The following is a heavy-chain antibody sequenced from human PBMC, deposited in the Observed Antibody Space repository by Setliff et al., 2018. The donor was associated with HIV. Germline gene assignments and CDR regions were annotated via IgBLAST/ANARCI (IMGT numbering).Heavy chain of an antibody. V-gene: IGHV4-39*01. CDR3: ARTRGYTYGYIDS. D-gene: IGHD5-18*01. CDR2: FHYGGTP. J-gene: IGHJ4*02. Sequence: PSETLSLTCAVSGDSVSNDNYYWGWIRQPPGKGLEWIGSFHYGGTPNYNPSLRGRVDISVDTSKNQFSLKLNSVTAADTAVYYCARTRGYTYGYIDSWAQGTLVTVSS. CDR1: GDSVSNDNYY.